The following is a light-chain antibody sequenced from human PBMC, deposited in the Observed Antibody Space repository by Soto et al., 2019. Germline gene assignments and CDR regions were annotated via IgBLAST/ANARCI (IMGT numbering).Light chain of an antibody. CDR1: QTVNTW. CDR2: DAS. Sequence: DIQLTQSPSTLSASVGERVTITCRASQTVNTWLAWYQHKPGKAPKLLIYDASALQSGVPSRFSGSGSGTEFTLTISSLQPDDFATYYCQQYNSYSLTFGGGTKVEIK. J-gene: IGKJ4*01. CDR3: QQYNSYSLT. V-gene: IGKV1-5*01.